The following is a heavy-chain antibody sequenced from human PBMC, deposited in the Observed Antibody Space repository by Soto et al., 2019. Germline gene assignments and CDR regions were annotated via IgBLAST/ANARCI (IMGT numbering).Heavy chain of an antibody. V-gene: IGHV3-7*05. Sequence: ESGGGLVQPGGSLRLSCAASGFTFSNYWMTWVRQAPGKGLEWVANIKEDGSERNYVESVKGRFTISRDNAKNSLYLQLNSLRAEDTAVYYCARAGSENDSWGQGTLVFVSS. D-gene: IGHD3-10*01. CDR1: GFTFSNYW. CDR2: IKEDGSER. CDR3: ARAGSENDS. J-gene: IGHJ4*02.